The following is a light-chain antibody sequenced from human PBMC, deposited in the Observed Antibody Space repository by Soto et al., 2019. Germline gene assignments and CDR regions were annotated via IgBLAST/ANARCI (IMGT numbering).Light chain of an antibody. CDR1: SSNIGAGYD. CDR3: QSYDSSLSGFYV. J-gene: IGLJ1*01. Sequence: QSVLTQPPSVSGAPGQRVTISCTGSSSNIGAGYDVHWYQQLPGTAPKLLIYGNSIRPSGVPDRFSGSKSGTSASLAITGLQAEDEADYSCQSYDSSLSGFYVFGTGTKVTVL. V-gene: IGLV1-40*01. CDR2: GNS.